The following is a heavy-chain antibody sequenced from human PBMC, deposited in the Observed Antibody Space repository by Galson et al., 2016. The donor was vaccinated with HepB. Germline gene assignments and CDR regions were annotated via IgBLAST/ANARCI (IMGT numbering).Heavy chain of an antibody. D-gene: IGHD6-19*01. J-gene: IGHJ4*02. CDR1: GGSISSNW. V-gene: IGHV4/OR15-8*02. CDR3: ARHIAVTGTRGFDY. Sequence: ETLSLTCTVSGGSISSNWWSWVRQPPGKGLDWIAETYHSGTTNFNPSLQSRVTISIDKAKKQVSLNLNSVTAADTAVYYCARHIAVTGTRGFDYWGQGLLVTVSS. CDR2: TYHSGTT.